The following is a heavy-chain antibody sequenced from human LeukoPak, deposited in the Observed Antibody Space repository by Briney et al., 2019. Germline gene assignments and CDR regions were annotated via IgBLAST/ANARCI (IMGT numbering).Heavy chain of an antibody. CDR1: GFTFSSYG. D-gene: IGHD3-9*01. V-gene: IGHV3-30*18. CDR3: AKDILTGPYYYGMDV. CDR2: ISYDGSNK. Sequence: PGRSLRLSCAASGFTFSSYGMHWVRQAPGKGLEWVAVISYDGSNKYYADSVKGRFTISRDNSKNTLYLQMNSLRAEDTAVYYCAKDILTGPYYYGMDVWGQGTTVTVSS. J-gene: IGHJ6*02.